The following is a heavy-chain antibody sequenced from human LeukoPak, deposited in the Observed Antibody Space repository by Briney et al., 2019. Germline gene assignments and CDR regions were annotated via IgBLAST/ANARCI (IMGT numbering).Heavy chain of an antibody. D-gene: IGHD2-2*02. V-gene: IGHV4-34*01. CDR2: INHSGST. CDR3: ARRYCSSTSCYNP. Sequence: KPSETLSLTCAVYGGSFSGYYWSWIRQPPGKGLEWIGEINHSGSTNYNPSLKSRVTISVDTSKNQFSLKLSSVTAADTAVYYCARRYCSSTSCYNPWGQGTLVTVSS. CDR1: GGSFSGYY. J-gene: IGHJ5*02.